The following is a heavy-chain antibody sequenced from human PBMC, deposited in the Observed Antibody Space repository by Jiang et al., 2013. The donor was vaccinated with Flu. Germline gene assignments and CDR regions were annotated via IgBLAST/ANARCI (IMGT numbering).Heavy chain of an antibody. CDR1: GFSLSNARMG. CDR2: IFSNDEK. D-gene: IGHD4-17*01. CDR3: AHLARLRIDAFDV. V-gene: IGHV2-26*01. J-gene: IGHJ3*01. Sequence: KPTQTLTLTCTVSGFSLSNARMGVSWIRQLPGKALEWLAHIFSNDEKSYSTSLKSRLTISKDTSKNQVVLTMTNMDPVDTATYSCAHLARLRIDAFDVWGQGTMVTVSS.